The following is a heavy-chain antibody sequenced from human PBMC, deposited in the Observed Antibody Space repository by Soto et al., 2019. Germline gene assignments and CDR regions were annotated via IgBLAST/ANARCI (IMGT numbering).Heavy chain of an antibody. V-gene: IGHV3-23*01. Sequence: PGWSLRLSCAASGFTFSSYAMSWVRQAPGKGLEWVSAISGSGGSTYYADSVKGRFTISRDNSKNTLYLQMNSLRAEDTAVYYYAKHSAYYYHSSAPDHLVDWGQGTLVTVSS. D-gene: IGHD3-22*01. J-gene: IGHJ4*02. CDR3: AKHSAYYYHSSAPDHLVD. CDR2: ISGSGGST. CDR1: GFTFSSYA.